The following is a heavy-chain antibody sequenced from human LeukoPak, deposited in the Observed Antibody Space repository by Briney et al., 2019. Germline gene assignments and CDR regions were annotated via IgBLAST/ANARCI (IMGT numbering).Heavy chain of an antibody. CDR3: ARGVYIAAAQYGY. Sequence: TTSETLSLTCTVSGGSISSYYWSWIRQPPGKGLEWIGYIYYSGTTNYNPSLKSRVTISVDTSKNQFSLKLSSVTAADTAVYYCARGVYIAAAQYGYWGQGTLATVSS. CDR2: IYYSGTT. V-gene: IGHV4-59*01. CDR1: GGSISSYY. J-gene: IGHJ4*02. D-gene: IGHD6-13*01.